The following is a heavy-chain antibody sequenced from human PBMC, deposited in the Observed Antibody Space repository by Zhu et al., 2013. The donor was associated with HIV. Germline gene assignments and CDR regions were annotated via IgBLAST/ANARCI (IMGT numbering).Heavy chain of an antibody. D-gene: IGHD3-10*01. CDR2: IIPIFGTA. CDR3: ARGPSLGGRDYGPTANWFDP. Sequence: QVQLVQSGAEVKKPGSSVKVSCKASGGTFSSYAISWVRQAPGQGLEWMGGIIPIFGTANYAQKFQGRVTITADKSTSTAYMELSSLRSEDTAVYYCARGPSLGGRDYGPTANWFDPWGQGTLVTVSS. V-gene: IGHV1-69*06. J-gene: IGHJ5*02. CDR1: GGTFSSYA.